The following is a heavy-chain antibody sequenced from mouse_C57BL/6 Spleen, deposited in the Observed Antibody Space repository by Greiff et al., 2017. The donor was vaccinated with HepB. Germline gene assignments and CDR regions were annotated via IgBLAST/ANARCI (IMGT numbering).Heavy chain of an antibody. D-gene: IGHD2-3*01. Sequence: EVMLVESGGGLVQPGGSMKLSCVASGFTFSNYWMNWVRQSPEKGLEWVAQIRLKSDNYATHYAESVKGRFTISRDDSKSSVYLQMNNLRAEDTGIYYCTDGYYRGFAYWGQGTLVTVSA. CDR1: GFTFSNYW. CDR2: IRLKSDNYAT. V-gene: IGHV6-3*01. J-gene: IGHJ3*01. CDR3: TDGYYRGFAY.